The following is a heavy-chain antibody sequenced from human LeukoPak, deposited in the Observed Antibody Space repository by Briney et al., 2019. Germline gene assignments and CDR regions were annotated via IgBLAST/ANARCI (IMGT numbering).Heavy chain of an antibody. CDR1: GGTFTSYA. CDR2: IIPIFGTA. V-gene: IGHV1-69*05. Sequence: SVKVSCKASGGTFTSYAISWVRQAPGQGLEWMGGIIPIFGTANYAQKFQGRVTITTDESTSTAYMELSSLRSEDTAVYYCASPAQSNLGELSLENWAFDIWGQGTMVTVSS. D-gene: IGHD3-16*02. CDR3: ASPAQSNLGELSLENWAFDI. J-gene: IGHJ3*02.